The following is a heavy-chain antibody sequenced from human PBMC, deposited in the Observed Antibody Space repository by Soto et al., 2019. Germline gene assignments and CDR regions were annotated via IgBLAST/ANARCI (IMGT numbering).Heavy chain of an antibody. J-gene: IGHJ4*02. D-gene: IGHD6-13*01. CDR1: GYTFTSYG. Sequence: QVQLVQSGAEVKKPGASVKVSCKASGYTFTSYGISWVRQAPGQGLEWMGWISAYNGNTNYAQKLQGKVTITTDTSTSTAYIELRSLRSNDTAVYYCASTSSGSCHDYWGQVTLVTVSS. CDR2: ISAYNGNT. CDR3: ASTSSGSCHDY. V-gene: IGHV1-18*01.